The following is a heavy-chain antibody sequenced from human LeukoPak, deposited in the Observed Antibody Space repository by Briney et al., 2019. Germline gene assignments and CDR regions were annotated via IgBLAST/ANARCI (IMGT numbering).Heavy chain of an antibody. CDR2: IRAYNGNT. Sequence: ASVNVSCKASGYTFTSYGISWVRQAPGQGLEWMGWIRAYNGNTNYAQKLQGRVTMTTDTSTSTAYMELRSLRSDDTAVYYCARLYCSGGSCQSHLDYWGQGTLVTVSS. CDR3: ARLYCSGGSCQSHLDY. V-gene: IGHV1-18*01. D-gene: IGHD2-15*01. CDR1: GYTFTSYG. J-gene: IGHJ4*02.